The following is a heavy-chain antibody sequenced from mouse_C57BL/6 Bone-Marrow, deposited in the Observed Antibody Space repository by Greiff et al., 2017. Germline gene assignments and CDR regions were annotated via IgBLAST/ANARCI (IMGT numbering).Heavy chain of an antibody. Sequence: QVQLKESGAELVKPGASVKLSCKASGYTFTSYWMHWVKQRPGQGLEWIGMIHPNSGSTNYNEKFKSKATLTVDKSSSTAYMQLSSLTSEDSAVYYCAATYRVPMDYWGQGTSVTVSS. CDR2: IHPNSGST. V-gene: IGHV1-64*01. D-gene: IGHD5-1*01. J-gene: IGHJ4*01. CDR1: GYTFTSYW. CDR3: AATYRVPMDY.